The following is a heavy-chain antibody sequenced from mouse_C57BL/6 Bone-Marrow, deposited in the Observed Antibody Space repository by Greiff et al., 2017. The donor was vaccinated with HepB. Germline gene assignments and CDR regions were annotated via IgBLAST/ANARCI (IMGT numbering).Heavy chain of an antibody. Sequence: EVKLVESGGGLVQPGGSMKLSCAASGFTFSDAWMDWVRQSPEKGLEWVAEIRNKANNHATYYAESVKGRFTISRDDSKSSVYLQMNSLRAEDTGIYYCTRGDYDGGKGFAYWGQGTLVTVSA. J-gene: IGHJ3*01. CDR2: IRNKANNHAT. D-gene: IGHD2-4*01. CDR1: GFTFSDAW. CDR3: TRGDYDGGKGFAY. V-gene: IGHV6-6*01.